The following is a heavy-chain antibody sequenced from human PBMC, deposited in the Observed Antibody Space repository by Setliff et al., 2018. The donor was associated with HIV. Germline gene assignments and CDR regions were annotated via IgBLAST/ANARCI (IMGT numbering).Heavy chain of an antibody. CDR2: ISPDNGNT. V-gene: IGHV1-2*02. D-gene: IGHD1-1*01. Sequence: ASVKVSCKSSGYTFTDYFMHWVRQAPGQGLEWMGWISPDNGNTRTSQRFRGGVTMTRDRSINTAYMEFSGLTSDDTAIYYCARQLSNSFDYWGQGTLVTAPQ. J-gene: IGHJ4*02. CDR3: ARQLSNSFDY. CDR1: GYTFTDYF.